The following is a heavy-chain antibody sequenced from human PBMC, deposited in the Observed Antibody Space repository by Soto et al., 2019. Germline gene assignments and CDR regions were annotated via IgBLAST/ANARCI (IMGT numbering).Heavy chain of an antibody. CDR3: ARLDVVVQRYRPIDY. CDR1: GGSFSGYY. J-gene: IGHJ4*02. D-gene: IGHD2-15*01. Sequence: SETLSLTCAVYGGSFSGYYWSWIRQPPGKGLEWIGEINHSGSTNYNPSLKSRVTISVDTSKNQFSLKLSSVTAADTAVYYCARLDVVVQRYRPIDYWGQGTLVTVSS. CDR2: INHSGST. V-gene: IGHV4-34*01.